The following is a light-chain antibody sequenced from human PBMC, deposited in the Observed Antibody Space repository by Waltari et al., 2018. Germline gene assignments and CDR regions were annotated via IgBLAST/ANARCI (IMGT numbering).Light chain of an antibody. CDR3: QQYDSESYT. CDR2: GAS. V-gene: IGKV1-5*03. J-gene: IGKJ2*01. Sequence: DIQMTQSPSTLSASVGDKVTITCRANQSISNCLAWYQHKPGTAPKLLIYGASTLERGVPSRFSGAGSGTEFTLTISSLQSDDFATYYCQQYDSESYTFGQGTKLEIK. CDR1: QSISNC.